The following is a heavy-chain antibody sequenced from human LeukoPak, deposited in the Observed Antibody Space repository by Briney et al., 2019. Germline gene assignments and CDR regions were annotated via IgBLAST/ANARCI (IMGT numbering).Heavy chain of an antibody. V-gene: IGHV3-7*01. CDR1: GFTFSGFS. Sequence: GGSLRLSCAASGFTFSGFSMSWVRQSPTKGLEWVANIKQDGSERYYVDSVKGRFTISRDNAKNSLSLQMNNLRVEDTTVYYCARAGSHWHYVYWGQGTVVTVSS. CDR2: IKQDGSER. D-gene: IGHD3-10*01. J-gene: IGHJ4*02. CDR3: ARAGSHWHYVY.